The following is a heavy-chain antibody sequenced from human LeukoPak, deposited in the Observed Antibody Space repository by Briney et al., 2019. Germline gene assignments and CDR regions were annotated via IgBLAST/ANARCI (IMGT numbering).Heavy chain of an antibody. CDR1: GYTLTELS. CDR3: AAGRAYSLFGY. J-gene: IGHJ4*02. Sequence: ASVKVSCKVSGYTLTELSMHWVRQAPGKGLEWMGGFDLVDGETIYAQKFQGRVTMTVDTSTDTSYMELSSLKSEDTAVYFCAAGRAYSLFGYWGQGTLVTVSS. V-gene: IGHV1-24*01. D-gene: IGHD5-18*01. CDR2: FDLVDGET.